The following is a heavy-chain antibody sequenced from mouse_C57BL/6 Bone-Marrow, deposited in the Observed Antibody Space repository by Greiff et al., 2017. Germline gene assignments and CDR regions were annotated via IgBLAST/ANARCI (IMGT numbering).Heavy chain of an antibody. CDR2: IWSGGST. D-gene: IGHD1-1*01. Sequence: QVQLQQSGPGLVQPSQSLSITCTVSGFSLTSYGVHWVRQSPGKGLEWLGGIWSGGSTDYNAAFISRLSISKDNSKSQVFFKMNSLHADDTAIYYCARNDGSSSYWYFDVWGTGTTVTVSS. CDR1: GFSLTSYG. V-gene: IGHV2-2*01. J-gene: IGHJ1*03. CDR3: ARNDGSSSYWYFDV.